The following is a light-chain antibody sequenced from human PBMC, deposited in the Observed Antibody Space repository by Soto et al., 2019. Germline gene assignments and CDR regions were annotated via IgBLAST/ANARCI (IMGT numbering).Light chain of an antibody. CDR1: QSVNIN. CDR2: GTS. CDR3: QQYNDWPPLT. Sequence: EIVMTHSPATLSVSPCERATLSSRASQSVNINLAWYQQKPGQAPRLLIYGTSTRATGVPARFSGSGSGTEFTLTISNLQSEDFAVYYCQQYNDWPPLTFGGGTKVDTK. V-gene: IGKV3-15*01. J-gene: IGKJ4*01.